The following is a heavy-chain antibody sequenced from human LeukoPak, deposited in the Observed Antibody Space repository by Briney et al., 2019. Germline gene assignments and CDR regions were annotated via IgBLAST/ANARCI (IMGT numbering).Heavy chain of an antibody. D-gene: IGHD3-3*01. Sequence: HAGGSLRLSCAASGFTFSSYAMSWVRQAPGKGLEWVSSISGSGGSTYYADSVKRRFIISRDNSKNTLFLQMNSLRAEDTAIYYCAKDPRVGSRVATPREWGKGTLVTVSS. CDR3: AKDPRVGSRVATPRE. J-gene: IGHJ4*02. V-gene: IGHV3-23*01. CDR1: GFTFSSYA. CDR2: ISGSGGST.